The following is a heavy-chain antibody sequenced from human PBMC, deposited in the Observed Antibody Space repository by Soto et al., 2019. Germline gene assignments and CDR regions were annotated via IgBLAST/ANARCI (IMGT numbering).Heavy chain of an antibody. Sequence: GXSVKVSCTASGYTFTGYYMHWVRQAPGQGLEWMGWINPNSGGTNYAQKFQGWVTMTRDTSISTAYMELSRLRSDDTAVYYCARDRIAVGGTGLGYYYGMDVWGQGTTVTVSS. CDR2: INPNSGGT. CDR1: GYTFTGYY. D-gene: IGHD6-19*01. CDR3: ARDRIAVGGTGLGYYYGMDV. V-gene: IGHV1-2*04. J-gene: IGHJ6*02.